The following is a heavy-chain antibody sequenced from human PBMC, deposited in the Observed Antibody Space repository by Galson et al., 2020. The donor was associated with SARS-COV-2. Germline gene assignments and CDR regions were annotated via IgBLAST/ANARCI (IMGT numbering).Heavy chain of an antibody. CDR2: IFYDGSNK. CDR3: ARDGQLSSGWAFDY. CDR1: GFTFENHA. Sequence: GGSLRLSCAASGFTFENHAMHWVRQAPGKGLEWVAQIFYDGSNKNYLDSVKGWFTISRDNSENTVSLQMDNLGAEDTAVSFCARDGQLSSGWAFDYWGQGALVTVSS. V-gene: IGHV3-33*01. D-gene: IGHD6-19*01. J-gene: IGHJ4*02.